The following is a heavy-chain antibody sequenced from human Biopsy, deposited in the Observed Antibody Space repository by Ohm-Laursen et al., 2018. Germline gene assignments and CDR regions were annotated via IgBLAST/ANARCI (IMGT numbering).Heavy chain of an antibody. Sequence: GTLSLTCTVSGGSTSSDYWSWIRQSPGKGLEWIGYISNRGSTNYNPSLRGRVTISVDTSKNQFSLKLSSVTAADTAVFFCARLYRLDDYWNDDPPDAFDVWGQGTRVTVSS. D-gene: IGHD3-3*01. V-gene: IGHV4-59*01. CDR1: GGSTSSDY. CDR2: ISNRGST. CDR3: ARLYRLDDYWNDDPPDAFDV. J-gene: IGHJ3*01.